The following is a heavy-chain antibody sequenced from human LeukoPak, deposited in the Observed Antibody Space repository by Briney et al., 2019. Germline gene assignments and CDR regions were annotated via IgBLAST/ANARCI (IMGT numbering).Heavy chain of an antibody. CDR1: GGSFSGYY. Sequence: SETLSLTCAVYGGSFSGYYWSWIRRPPGKGLEWIGEINHSGSTNYNPSLKSRVTISVDTSKNQFSLKLSSVTAADTAVYYCARSHHTAMVTPMDYWGQGTLVTVSS. CDR3: ARSHHTAMVTPMDY. CDR2: INHSGST. J-gene: IGHJ4*02. D-gene: IGHD5-18*01. V-gene: IGHV4-34*01.